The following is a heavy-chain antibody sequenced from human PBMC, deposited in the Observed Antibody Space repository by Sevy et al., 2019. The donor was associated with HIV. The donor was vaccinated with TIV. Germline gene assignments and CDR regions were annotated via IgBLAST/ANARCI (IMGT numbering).Heavy chain of an antibody. Sequence: ASVKVSCKASGYTFTGYYMHWVRQAPGQGLEWMGWINPNSGGTNYAQKFQGRVTMTRDTSSSTAYMELSRLRSDDTAVYYCARDRAPRGKGTFDYWGQGTLVTVSS. V-gene: IGHV1-2*02. CDR2: INPNSGGT. CDR1: GYTFTGYY. J-gene: IGHJ4*02. D-gene: IGHD3-10*01. CDR3: ARDRAPRGKGTFDY.